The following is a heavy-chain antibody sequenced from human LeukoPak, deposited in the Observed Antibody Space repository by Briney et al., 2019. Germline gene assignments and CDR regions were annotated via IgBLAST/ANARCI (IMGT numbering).Heavy chain of an antibody. CDR3: ASYEYSSSWVNYFDY. Sequence: SETLSLTCAVSGYSISSGYYWGWIRQPPGKGLEWIGSIYHSGSTYYNPSLKSRVTISVDTSKNQFSLKLSSVTAADTAVYYCASYEYSSSWVNYFDYRGQGTLVTVSS. CDR1: GYSISSGYY. D-gene: IGHD6-6*01. J-gene: IGHJ4*02. V-gene: IGHV4-38-2*01. CDR2: IYHSGST.